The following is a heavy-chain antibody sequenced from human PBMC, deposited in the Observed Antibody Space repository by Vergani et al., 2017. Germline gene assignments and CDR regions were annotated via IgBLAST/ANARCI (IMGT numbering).Heavy chain of an antibody. V-gene: IGHV3-30*04. CDR2: ISYDGSNK. Sequence: QVQLVESGGGVVQPGRSLRLSCAASGFTLSSYAMHWVRQAPGKGLEWVAVISYDGSNKYYADSVKGRFTISRDNSKNTLYLQMNSPRAEDTAVYYCARAPYGDYRYYDYWGQGSLVTVSS. CDR1: GFTLSSYA. CDR3: ARAPYGDYRYYDY. D-gene: IGHD4-17*01. J-gene: IGHJ4*02.